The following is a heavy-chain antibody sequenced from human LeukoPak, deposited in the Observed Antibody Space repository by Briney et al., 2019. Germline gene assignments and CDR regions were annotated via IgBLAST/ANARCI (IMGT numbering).Heavy chain of an antibody. V-gene: IGHV3-23*01. CDR2: ISGNGGSI. Sequence: GGSLRLSCAASGFTFYRYAMSWVRQAAGKGLEWVSSISGNGGSIYYADSVKGRFTISRDNSKNTVYLQMNSLRAEDTALYFCAKAPYYYDTSGYFFRNFDFWGQGTLVTVSS. CDR1: GFTFYRYA. J-gene: IGHJ4*02. D-gene: IGHD3-22*01. CDR3: AKAPYYYDTSGYFFRNFDF.